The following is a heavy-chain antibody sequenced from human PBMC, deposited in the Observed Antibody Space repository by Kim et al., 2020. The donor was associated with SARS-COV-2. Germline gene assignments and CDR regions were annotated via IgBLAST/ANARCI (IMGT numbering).Heavy chain of an antibody. V-gene: IGHV3-30-3*01. J-gene: IGHJ4*02. CDR3: ARVRTRYCSSTSCYGFDY. Sequence: GGSLRLSCAASGLTFSSYAMHWVRQAPGKGLEWVAVISYDGSNKYYADSVKGRFTISRDNSKNTLYLQMNSLRAEDTAVYYCARVRTRYCSSTSCYGFDYWGQGTLVTVSS. CDR1: GLTFSSYA. CDR2: ISYDGSNK. D-gene: IGHD2-2*01.